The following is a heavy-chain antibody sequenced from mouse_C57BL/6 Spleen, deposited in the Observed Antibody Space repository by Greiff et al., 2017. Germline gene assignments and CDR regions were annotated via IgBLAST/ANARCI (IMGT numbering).Heavy chain of an antibody. CDR3: ARHQGAY. D-gene: IGHD3-2*02. CDR1: GFTFSDYY. Sequence: DVKLVESGGGLVQPGGSLKLSCAASGFTFSDYYMYWVRQTPEKRLEWVAYISNGGGSTYYPDTVKGRFTISRDNAKNTLYLQMSRLKSEDTAMYYCARHQGAYWGQGTLVTVSA. V-gene: IGHV5-12*01. CDR2: ISNGGGST. J-gene: IGHJ3*01.